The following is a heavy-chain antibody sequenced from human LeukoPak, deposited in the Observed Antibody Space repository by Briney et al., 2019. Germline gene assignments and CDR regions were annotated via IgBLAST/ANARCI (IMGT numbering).Heavy chain of an antibody. V-gene: IGHV1-18*01. J-gene: IGHJ6*02. Sequence: ASVKVSCKASGYTFTSYGISWVRQAPGPGLEWMGWISAYNGKTNYAQKPQGRVTMTTDTSTSTAYMELRSLRSDDTAVYYCARDIQAYCSSTSCYRYGMDVWGQGTTVTVSS. D-gene: IGHD2-2*01. CDR1: GYTFTSYG. CDR3: ARDIQAYCSSTSCYRYGMDV. CDR2: ISAYNGKT.